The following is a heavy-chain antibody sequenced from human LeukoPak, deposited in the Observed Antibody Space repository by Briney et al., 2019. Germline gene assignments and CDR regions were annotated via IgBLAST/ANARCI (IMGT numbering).Heavy chain of an antibody. Sequence: ASVKVSCKASGYTFTSYAMHWVRQAPGQRLEWMGWINAGNGNTKYSQKFQGRVTIIRNTSISTAYMELSSLRSEDTAVYYCARGAPDFWSVYYMDVWGKGTTVTVS. J-gene: IGHJ6*03. CDR1: GYTFTSYA. D-gene: IGHD3-3*01. CDR3: ARGAPDFWSVYYMDV. CDR2: INAGNGNT. V-gene: IGHV1-3*01.